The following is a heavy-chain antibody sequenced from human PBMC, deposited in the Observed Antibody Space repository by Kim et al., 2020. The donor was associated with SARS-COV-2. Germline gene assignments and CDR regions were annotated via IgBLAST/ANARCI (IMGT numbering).Heavy chain of an antibody. D-gene: IGHD6-13*01. Sequence: SVKVSCKASGGTFSSYAISWVRQAPGQGLEWMGGIIPIFGTANYAQKFQGRVTITADESTSTAYMELSSLRSEDTAVYYCASQAAAGYYYGMDVWGQGTTVTVSS. CDR3: ASQAAAGYYYGMDV. CDR2: IIPIFGTA. J-gene: IGHJ6*02. V-gene: IGHV1-69*13. CDR1: GGTFSSYA.